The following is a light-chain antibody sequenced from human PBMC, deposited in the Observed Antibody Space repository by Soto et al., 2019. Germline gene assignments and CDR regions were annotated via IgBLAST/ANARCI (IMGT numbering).Light chain of an antibody. CDR3: QSYDSRLSGSV. CDR2: SND. J-gene: IGLJ1*01. CDR1: RSNIGSNT. Sequence: QSVVTQPPSASGTPGQRVTISCSGSRSNIGSNTVTWYQQLPGTAPKLLIHSNDQRPSGVPDRFSGSKSGTSASLAISGLQSEDEADYYCQSYDSRLSGSVFGTGTKVTVL. V-gene: IGLV1-44*01.